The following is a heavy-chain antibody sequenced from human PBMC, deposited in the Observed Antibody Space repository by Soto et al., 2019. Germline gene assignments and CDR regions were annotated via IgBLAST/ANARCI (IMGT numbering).Heavy chain of an antibody. Sequence: GGSLRLSCAAFGFTFSSYAMSWVRQAPGKGLEWVSAISGSGGSTYYADSVKGRFTISRDNSKNTLYLQMNSLRAEDTAVYYCENRGYSYYLDPWGQGTLVTVSS. CDR2: ISGSGGST. D-gene: IGHD5-18*01. CDR3: ENRGYSYYLDP. J-gene: IGHJ5*02. V-gene: IGHV3-23*01. CDR1: GFTFSSYA.